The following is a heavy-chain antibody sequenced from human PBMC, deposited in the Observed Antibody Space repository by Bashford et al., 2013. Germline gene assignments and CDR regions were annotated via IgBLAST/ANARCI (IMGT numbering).Heavy chain of an antibody. J-gene: IGHJ6*02. V-gene: IGHV4-61*09. D-gene: IGHD6-13*01. CDR1: GRSISSGRYY. Sequence: SETLSLTCTVSGRSISSGRYYWSWIRQTAGKRLEWIGHIYTSGSTSYNPSLESRVTMSLDTSKNHFSLKLSSVTAADTAVYYCAVAAGPMDVWGQGTTVTVSS. CDR2: IYTSGST. CDR3: AVAAGPMDV.